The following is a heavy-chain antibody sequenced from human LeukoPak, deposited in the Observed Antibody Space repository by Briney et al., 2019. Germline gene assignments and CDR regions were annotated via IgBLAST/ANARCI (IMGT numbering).Heavy chain of an antibody. CDR2: INPSGGST. CDR1: GYTFTSYY. Sequence: ASVKVSCKASGYTFTSYYMHWVRQAPGQGLEWMGIINPSGGSTSYAQKFQGRVTMTTDTSTSTAYMELRSLRSDDTAVYYCARDLSSYNFWSAYANWFDPWGQGTLVTVSS. J-gene: IGHJ5*02. V-gene: IGHV1-46*01. CDR3: ARDLSSYNFWSAYANWFDP. D-gene: IGHD3-3*01.